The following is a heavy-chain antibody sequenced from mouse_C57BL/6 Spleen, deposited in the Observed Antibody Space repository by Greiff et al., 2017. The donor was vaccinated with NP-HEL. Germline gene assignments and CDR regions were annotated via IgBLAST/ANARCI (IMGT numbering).Heavy chain of an antibody. V-gene: IGHV1-26*01. Sequence: EVKVVESGPELVKPGASVKISCKASGYTFTDYYMNWVKQSHGKSLEWIGDINPNNGGTSYNQKFKGKATLTVDKSSSTAYMQLRSLTSEDSAVYYCASHYDYAWFAYWGQGTLVTVSA. CDR2: INPNNGGT. CDR1: GYTFTDYY. D-gene: IGHD2-4*01. J-gene: IGHJ3*01. CDR3: ASHYDYAWFAY.